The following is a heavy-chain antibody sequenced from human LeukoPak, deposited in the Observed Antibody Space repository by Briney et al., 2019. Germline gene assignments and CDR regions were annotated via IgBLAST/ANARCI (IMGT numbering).Heavy chain of an antibody. CDR1: GFTFSDYY. D-gene: IGHD1-26*01. V-gene: IGHV3-11*01. J-gene: IGHJ4*02. CDR3: AQSLNGWELLGH. CDR2: ISSSGSTI. Sequence: GGSLRLSCAASGFTFSDYYMSWIRQAPGKGLEWVSYISSSGSTIYYADSVKGRFSISRDNSKNTLYLQMNSLRAEDTAFFYCAQSLNGWELLGHWGQGTLVTVSS.